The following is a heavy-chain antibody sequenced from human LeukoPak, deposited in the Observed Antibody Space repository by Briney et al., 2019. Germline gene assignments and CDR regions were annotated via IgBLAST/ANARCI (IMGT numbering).Heavy chain of an antibody. CDR1: GFTFSSYA. J-gene: IGHJ6*02. D-gene: IGHD6-13*01. Sequence: PGASLRLSCAASGFTFSSYAMSWVRQAPGKGLEWVSVIYSGGNTYYADSVKGRFTISRDNSKNTLYLQMNSLRAEDTAVYYCARSRIAAADRASFYGMDVWGQGITVTVSS. V-gene: IGHV3-53*01. CDR3: ARSRIAAADRASFYGMDV. CDR2: IYSGGNT.